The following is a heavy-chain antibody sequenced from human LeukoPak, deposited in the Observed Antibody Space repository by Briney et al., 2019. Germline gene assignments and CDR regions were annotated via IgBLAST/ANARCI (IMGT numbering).Heavy chain of an antibody. D-gene: IGHD5-18*01. CDR3: ARVSQPGYSYGYATYYYYMDV. J-gene: IGHJ6*03. Sequence: ASVKVSCKASGYTFTSYGISWVRQAPGQGLEWMGWISAYNGNTNYAQKFQGRVTMTRDTSISTAYMELSRLRSDDTAVYYCARVSQPGYSYGYATYYYYMDVWGKGTTVTVSS. CDR2: ISAYNGNT. CDR1: GYTFTSYG. V-gene: IGHV1-18*01.